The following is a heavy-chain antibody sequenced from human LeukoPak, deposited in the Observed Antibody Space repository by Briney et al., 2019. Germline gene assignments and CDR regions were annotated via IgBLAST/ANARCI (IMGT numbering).Heavy chain of an antibody. Sequence: SGGSLRLSCAASGFTVTSNHMNWVRQAPGKGLEWVSIIYTGGTTHYADSLKDRFTISRDDSINTLYLQMNSLRADDTAVYYCARDSSSYYFDYWGQGTLVTVSS. D-gene: IGHD6-6*01. J-gene: IGHJ4*02. CDR1: GFTVTSNH. CDR3: ARDSSSYYFDY. V-gene: IGHV3-66*01. CDR2: IYTGGTT.